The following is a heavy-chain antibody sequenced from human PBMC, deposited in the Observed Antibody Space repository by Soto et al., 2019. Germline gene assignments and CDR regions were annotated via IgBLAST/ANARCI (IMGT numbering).Heavy chain of an antibody. V-gene: IGHV3-30-3*01. D-gene: IGHD3-10*01. CDR2: TSFDGSNE. Sequence: QVQLVESGGGVVQPGRSLRLSCAASGFTFTGFAMYWVRQAPGKGLGWVAVTSFDGSNEYYADFVEGRFTISRDKSKNTLYLQMNSLRPEDTAVYYCASVTGFYGSGEIDYWGQGTLVTVSS. CDR1: GFTFTGFA. CDR3: ASVTGFYGSGEIDY. J-gene: IGHJ4*02.